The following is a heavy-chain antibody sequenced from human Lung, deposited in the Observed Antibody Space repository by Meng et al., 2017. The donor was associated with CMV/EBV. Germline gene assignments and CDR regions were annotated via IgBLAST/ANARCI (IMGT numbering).Heavy chain of an antibody. D-gene: IGHD2-15*01. CDR1: GGSISTYY. J-gene: IGHJ6*02. Sequence: SETLSLXXTVSGGSISTYYWNWLRQLPGKGLEWIGYISNSGSTEYNPSLKSRVTISVDTSKNQFSLKLTSVTAADTAVYYCARFDMDVEGYYGMDVWGQGTXVTVSS. CDR2: ISNSGST. V-gene: IGHV4-59*01. CDR3: ARFDMDVEGYYGMDV.